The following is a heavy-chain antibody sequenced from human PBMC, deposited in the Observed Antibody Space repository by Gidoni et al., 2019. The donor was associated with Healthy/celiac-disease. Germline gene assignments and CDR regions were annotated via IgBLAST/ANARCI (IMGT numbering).Heavy chain of an antibody. V-gene: IGHV3-15*01. CDR3: TTREAFYSGSYGAQRSDY. D-gene: IGHD1-26*01. J-gene: IGHJ4*02. CDR1: GFTFSNAW. Sequence: EVQLVESGGGLVKPGGSLRLSCAASGFTFSNAWMSWVRQAPGKGLEWVGRIKSKTDGGTTDYAAPVKGRFTISRDDSKNTLYLKMNSLKTEDIAVYYCTTREAFYSGSYGAQRSDYWGQGTLVTVSS. CDR2: IKSKTDGGTT.